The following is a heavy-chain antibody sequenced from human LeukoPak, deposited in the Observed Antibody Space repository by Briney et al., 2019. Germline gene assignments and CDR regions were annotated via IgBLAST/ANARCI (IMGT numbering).Heavy chain of an antibody. V-gene: IGHV4-39*01. CDR2: IYYSGST. CDR1: GGSISSSSYY. J-gene: IGHJ4*02. Sequence: SETLSLTCTVSGGSISSSSYYWGWIRQPPGKGLEWIGSIYYSGSTYYNPSLKSRVTISVDTSKNQFSLKLSSVTAADTAVYYCARQVIAAADNYYFDYWGQGTLVTVSP. D-gene: IGHD6-13*01. CDR3: ARQVIAAADNYYFDY.